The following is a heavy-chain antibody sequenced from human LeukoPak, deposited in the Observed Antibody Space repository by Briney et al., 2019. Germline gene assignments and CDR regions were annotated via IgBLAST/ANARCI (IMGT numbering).Heavy chain of an antibody. CDR3: AREEASRAIRTSDGLDV. CDR2: VSKSSDYI. CDR1: GFTFNSYT. Sequence: GGSLRLSCAASGFTFNSYTMNWVRQAPGKGLEWVSCVSKSSDYIYYADSVRGRFTTSRDNAKNLVYLEMNSLRAEDTGVYYCAREEASRAIRTSDGLDVWGEGTTVTVSP. V-gene: IGHV3-21*01. D-gene: IGHD2-2*01. J-gene: IGHJ6*04.